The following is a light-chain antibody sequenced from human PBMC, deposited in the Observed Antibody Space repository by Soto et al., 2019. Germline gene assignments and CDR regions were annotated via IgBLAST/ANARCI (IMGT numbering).Light chain of an antibody. Sequence: DIQMTQSPSSLSASVGDRVTITCRASQDISNSLAWYKQKPGKVPKVLIYATSILQSGVPARFSGSGSATDFTLTISSLQPEDVATYYCQNYNSAPLTFGGGTKVEI. CDR3: QNYNSAPLT. CDR2: ATS. CDR1: QDISNS. J-gene: IGKJ4*01. V-gene: IGKV1-27*01.